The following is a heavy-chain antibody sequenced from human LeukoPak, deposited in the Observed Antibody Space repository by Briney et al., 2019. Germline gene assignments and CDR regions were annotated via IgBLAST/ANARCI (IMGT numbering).Heavy chain of an antibody. CDR1: GYTFTGYY. V-gene: IGHV1-2*02. D-gene: IGHD2-2*01. CDR2: INPNSGGT. J-gene: IGHJ4*02. Sequence: ASVKVSCKASGYTFTGYYMHWVRQAPGQGLEWMGWINPNSGGTNYAQKFQGRVTMTRDTSISTAYMELSRLRSDDTAVYYCAREIGGYCSRTSCYYFDYWGQGTLVTVSS. CDR3: AREIGGYCSRTSCYYFDY.